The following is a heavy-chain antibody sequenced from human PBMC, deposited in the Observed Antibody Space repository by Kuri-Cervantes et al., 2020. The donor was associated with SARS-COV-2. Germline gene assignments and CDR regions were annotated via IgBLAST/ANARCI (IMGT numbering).Heavy chain of an antibody. D-gene: IGHD1-26*01. CDR3: ARGSYSRNYYYYMDV. J-gene: IGHJ6*03. CDR2: INHSGST. Sequence: GSLRLSCAVYGGSFSGYYWSWIRQPPGKGLEWIGEINHSGSTNYNPSLKSRVTMSVDTSKNQFSLKLSSVTAADTAVYYCARGSYSRNYYYYMDVWGKGTTVTVSS. V-gene: IGHV4-34*01. CDR1: GGSFSGYY.